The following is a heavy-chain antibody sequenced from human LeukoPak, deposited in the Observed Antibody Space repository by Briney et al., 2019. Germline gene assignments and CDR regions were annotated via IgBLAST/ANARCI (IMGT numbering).Heavy chain of an antibody. Sequence: ASETLSLTCTVSGGSISGVDYFWSWIRQHPGKGLEWIGYISYSGSTYYNPSLKSRLTMSVDSSNNQFSLNLSSVTAADTAVYFCAKRTGSGGLVGFDIWGQGTMVTVSS. V-gene: IGHV4-31*03. D-gene: IGHD4-23*01. CDR1: GGSISGVDYF. CDR3: AKRTGSGGLVGFDI. J-gene: IGHJ3*02. CDR2: ISYSGST.